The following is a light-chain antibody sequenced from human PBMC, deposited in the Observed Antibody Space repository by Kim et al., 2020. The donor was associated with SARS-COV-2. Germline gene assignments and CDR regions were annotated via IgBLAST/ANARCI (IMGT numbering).Light chain of an antibody. Sequence: EVLMTQSPLSLPVTLGQPASISCRSSQSLVHSDGSTYLNWFHQRPGQSPRRLIYKVSNRDSGVPDRFSGSGSGTDFTLRTSRVEAEDVGVYYCMQGTHWLYTFGQGTKLEI. CDR1: QSLVHSDGSTY. CDR2: KVS. CDR3: MQGTHWLYT. J-gene: IGKJ2*01. V-gene: IGKV2-30*02.